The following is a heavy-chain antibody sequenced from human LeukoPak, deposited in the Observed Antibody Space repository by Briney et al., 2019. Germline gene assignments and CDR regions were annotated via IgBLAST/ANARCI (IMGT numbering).Heavy chain of an antibody. J-gene: IGHJ4*02. V-gene: IGHV3-9*01. CDR2: ISWNSGSI. CDR3: AKDARLLTGYYTFDY. CDR1: GFTFDDYA. D-gene: IGHD3-9*01. Sequence: GGSLRLSCAASGFTFDDYAMPWVRQAPGKGLEWVSGISWNSGSIGYADSVKGRFTISRDNAKNSLYLQMNSLRAEDTALYYCAKDARLLTGYYTFDYWGQGTLVTVSS.